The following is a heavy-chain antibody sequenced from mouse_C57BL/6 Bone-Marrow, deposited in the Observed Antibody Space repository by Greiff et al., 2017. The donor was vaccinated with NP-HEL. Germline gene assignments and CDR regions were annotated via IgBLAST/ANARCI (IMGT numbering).Heavy chain of an antibody. D-gene: IGHD4-1*01. CDR1: GFTFSDYY. J-gene: IGHJ3*01. Sequence: EVKVEESGGGLVQPGGSLKLSCAASGFTFSDYYMYWVRQTPEKRLEWVAYISNGGGSTYYPDTVKGRFTISRDNAKNTLYLQMSRLKSEDTAMYYCARPRTGAWFAYWGQGTLVTVSA. CDR3: ARPRTGAWFAY. CDR2: ISNGGGST. V-gene: IGHV5-12*01.